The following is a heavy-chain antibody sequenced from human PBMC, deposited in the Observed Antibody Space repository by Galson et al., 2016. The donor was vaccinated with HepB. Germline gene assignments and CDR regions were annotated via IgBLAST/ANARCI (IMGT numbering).Heavy chain of an antibody. V-gene: IGHV3-23*01. CDR3: AKDLPSDYVWGSYRFQD. CDR2: IGGSGDNT. D-gene: IGHD3-16*02. J-gene: IGHJ4*02. CDR1: GFSFSTYA. Sequence: SLRLSCAVSGFSFSTYAMSWVRQAPGKGLVWVSTIGGSGDNTYYADSAKGRFTISRDNSMNTLYLQMNSLRAEDTAVYYCAKDLPSDYVWGSYRFQDWGQGAPVTVSS.